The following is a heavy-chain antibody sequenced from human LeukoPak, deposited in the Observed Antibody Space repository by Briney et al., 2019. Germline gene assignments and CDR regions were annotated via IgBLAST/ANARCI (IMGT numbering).Heavy chain of an antibody. CDR2: INHSEIT. CDR1: GGSFSGYY. J-gene: IGHJ4*02. V-gene: IGHV4-34*01. CDR3: ARYIVATNYFDY. Sequence: SETLSLTCAVYGGSFSGYYYNWIRQTPGKGLEWIGEINHSEITNYNPSLKSRVTISVDTSKNQFSLKLSSVTAADTAVYYCARYIVATNYFDYWGQGTLVTVSS. D-gene: IGHD5-12*01.